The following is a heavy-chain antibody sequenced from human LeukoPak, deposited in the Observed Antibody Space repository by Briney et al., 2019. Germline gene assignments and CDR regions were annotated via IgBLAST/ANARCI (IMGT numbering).Heavy chain of an antibody. J-gene: IGHJ5*02. CDR1: GGSISSYY. CDR3: ARGHSSSWAWFDP. V-gene: IGHV4-59*01. CDR2: IYYSGST. D-gene: IGHD6-13*01. Sequence: SETLSLTCTVSGGSISSYYWSWIRQPPGKGLEWIGYIYYSGSTNYNPSLKRQVTISVDTSKNQFSLKLSSVTAADTAVYYRARGHSSSWAWFDPWGQGTLVTVSS.